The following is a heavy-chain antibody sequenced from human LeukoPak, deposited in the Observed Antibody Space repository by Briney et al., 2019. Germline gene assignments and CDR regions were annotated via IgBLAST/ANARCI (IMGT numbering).Heavy chain of an antibody. CDR2: IYISGST. CDR1: GGSISSGSYY. Sequence: PSQTLSLTCTVSGGSISSGSYYWSWIRQPAGKGLEWIGRIYISGSTNYNPSLKNRVTISVDTSKNQFSLKLSSVTAADTAVYYCARGPGYSYGPNYYYYYMDVWGKGTTVTVSS. V-gene: IGHV4-61*02. CDR3: ARGPGYSYGPNYYYYYMDV. J-gene: IGHJ6*03. D-gene: IGHD5-18*01.